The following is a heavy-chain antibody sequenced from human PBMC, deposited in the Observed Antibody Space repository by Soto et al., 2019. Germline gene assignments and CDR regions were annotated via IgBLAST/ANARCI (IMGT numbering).Heavy chain of an antibody. CDR1: GFTVSSNY. Sequence: VGSLRLSCAASGFTVSSNYMSWVRQAPGKGLEWVSAISGSGGGTYYADSVKGRFTISRDNSKNTLYLQMNSLRAEDTAVYYCAKFSYNSSGYLFDYWGQGTLVTVSS. D-gene: IGHD3-22*01. CDR2: ISGSGGGT. V-gene: IGHV3-23*01. J-gene: IGHJ4*02. CDR3: AKFSYNSSGYLFDY.